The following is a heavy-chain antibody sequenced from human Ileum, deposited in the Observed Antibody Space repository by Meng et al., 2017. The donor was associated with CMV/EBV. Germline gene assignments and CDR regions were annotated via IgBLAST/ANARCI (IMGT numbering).Heavy chain of an antibody. CDR2: MRSDGSDK. V-gene: IGHV3-30*02. CDR3: AKVDESRGWEYFDY. Sequence: GESLKISCAASGFTFSSYWMSWVRQAPGKGLDWVAFMRSDGSDKFYAESVKGRFTISRDISKNTLYLQMNSLRAADTALYYCAKVDESRGWEYFDYWGQGTLVTVSS. CDR1: GFTFSSYW. J-gene: IGHJ4*02. D-gene: IGHD6-19*01.